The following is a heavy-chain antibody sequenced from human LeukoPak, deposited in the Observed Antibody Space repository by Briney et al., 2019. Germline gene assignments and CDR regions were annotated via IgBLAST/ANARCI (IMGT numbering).Heavy chain of an antibody. CDR3: AKDPRTISSFDI. V-gene: IGHV3-23*01. CDR1: GFTFSSYG. D-gene: IGHD3-9*01. CDR2: ISGSGGST. J-gene: IGHJ3*02. Sequence: GGSLTLSCAASGFTFSSYGMSWVRQAPGKGLEWVSGISGSGGSTYYADSVKGRFTISRDNSKNTLYLQTNSLRGEDTAVYYCAKDPRTISSFDIWGQGTMVTVSS.